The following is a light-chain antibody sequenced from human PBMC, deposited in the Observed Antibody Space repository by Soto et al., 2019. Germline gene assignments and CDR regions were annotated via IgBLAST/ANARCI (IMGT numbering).Light chain of an antibody. CDR1: QRVGTY. V-gene: IGKV3-11*01. Sequence: PGERATLSCWASQRVGTYLAWYQQKPGQAPRLLIYDSSKRAADIPARFSGSGSGTDFTLTISSLEPEDFAVYYCQHRSIWPPAFGGGTKVEIK. J-gene: IGKJ4*01. CDR3: QHRSIWPPA. CDR2: DSS.